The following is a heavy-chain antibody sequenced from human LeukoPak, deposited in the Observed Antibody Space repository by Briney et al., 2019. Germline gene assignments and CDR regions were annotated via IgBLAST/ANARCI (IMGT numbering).Heavy chain of an antibody. CDR2: INHSGSP. CDR1: GGSFSGNY. D-gene: IGHD5-24*01. CDR3: ARGSRWHYYFDN. J-gene: IGHJ4*02. V-gene: IGHV4-34*01. Sequence: PSETLSLTCAVYGGSFSGNYWSWIRQPPGKGLEWIGEINHSGSPNYNPSLKSRVTISVDTSKNHFSLMLSSVTAAETAVYYCARGSRWHYYFDNWGQGTLVTVPS.